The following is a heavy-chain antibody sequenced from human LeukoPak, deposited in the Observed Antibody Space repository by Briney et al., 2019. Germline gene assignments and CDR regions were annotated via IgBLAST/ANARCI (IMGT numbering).Heavy chain of an antibody. Sequence: GGSLRLSCAPSGFTFSSYGMTSVRQAPGKGLDLVSSISSSSSYIYYADSVKGRFTISRDNAKNSLYLQMNSLRAEDTAVYYCARVDTAMVGYYYYYMDVWGKGTTVTVSS. CDR2: ISSSSSYI. V-gene: IGHV3-21*01. D-gene: IGHD5-18*01. CDR1: GFTFSSYG. J-gene: IGHJ6*03. CDR3: ARVDTAMVGYYYYYMDV.